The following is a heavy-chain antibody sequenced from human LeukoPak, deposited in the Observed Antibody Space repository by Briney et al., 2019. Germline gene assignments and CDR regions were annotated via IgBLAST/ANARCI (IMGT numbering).Heavy chain of an antibody. CDR3: ARDQNWNARSHFDY. CDR1: GGTFSSYA. CDR2: TIPILGIA. Sequence: SVKVSCKASGGTFSSYAISWVRQAPGQGLEWMGRTIPILGIANYAQKFQGRVTITADKSTSTAYMELSSLRSEDTAVYYCARDQNWNARSHFDYWGQGTLVTVSS. D-gene: IGHD1-1*01. V-gene: IGHV1-69*04. J-gene: IGHJ4*02.